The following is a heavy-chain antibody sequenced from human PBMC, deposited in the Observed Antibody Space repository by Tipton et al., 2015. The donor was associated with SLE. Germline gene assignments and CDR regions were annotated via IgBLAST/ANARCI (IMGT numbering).Heavy chain of an antibody. CDR2: LYRDGRT. V-gene: IGHV3-53*05. CDR1: GFTVSTNY. D-gene: IGHD6-19*01. Sequence: GSLRLSCAASGFTVSTNYMNWVRQAPGKGLEWVSLLYRDGRTDYADPVKGRFTVSSDNSKNTLYLQMNSLRPEDTAVYYCATVTSDSSGWYHSDYWGQGILVTVSS. J-gene: IGHJ4*02. CDR3: ATVTSDSSGWYHSDY.